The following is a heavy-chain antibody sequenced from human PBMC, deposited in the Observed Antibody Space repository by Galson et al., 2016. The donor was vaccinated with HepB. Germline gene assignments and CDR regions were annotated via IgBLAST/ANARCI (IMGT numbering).Heavy chain of an antibody. CDR3: ASHPKAGSWPSFFDY. CDR2: IYHSGTT. D-gene: IGHD2-15*01. V-gene: IGHV4-39*01. J-gene: IGHJ4*02. CDR1: GGSISGRSNY. Sequence: SETLSLTCTVSGGSISGRSNYWAWIRQPPGKGLEWIGTIYHSGTTFHNPSLKSRVTISVDTSKNQFSLKLRYVTAADTAVYSCASHPKAGSWPSFFDYWGQEILVTVSS.